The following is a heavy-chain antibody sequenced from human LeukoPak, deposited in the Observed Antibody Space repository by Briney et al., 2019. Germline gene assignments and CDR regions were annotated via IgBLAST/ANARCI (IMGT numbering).Heavy chain of an antibody. J-gene: IGHJ4*02. CDR2: IRSNGDST. CDR3: VKELFAGAAN. V-gene: IGHV3-64D*06. CDR1: GFTFSSYS. D-gene: IGHD2-15*01. Sequence: GGSLRLSCSASGFTFSSYSMHWVRQAPGKGLEYVSGIRSNGDSTYSADSVKGRLTISRDNSKNTLYLLLSSLRPEDTAVYYCVKELFAGAANWGQGTLVTVSS.